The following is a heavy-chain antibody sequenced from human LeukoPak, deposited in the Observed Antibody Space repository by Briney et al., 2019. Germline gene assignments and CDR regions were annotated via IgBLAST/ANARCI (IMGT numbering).Heavy chain of an antibody. Sequence: GGSLRLSCAASGFTFSNAWMSWVRQAPGKGLEWVGRIKSKTDGGTTDYAAPVKGRFTISRDDPKNTLYLQMNSLKTEDTAVYYCTTGGFTLRFLEWSYHDAFDIWGQGTMVTVSS. CDR2: IKSKTDGGTT. CDR3: TTGGFTLRFLEWSYHDAFDI. CDR1: GFTFSNAW. J-gene: IGHJ3*02. D-gene: IGHD3-3*01. V-gene: IGHV3-15*01.